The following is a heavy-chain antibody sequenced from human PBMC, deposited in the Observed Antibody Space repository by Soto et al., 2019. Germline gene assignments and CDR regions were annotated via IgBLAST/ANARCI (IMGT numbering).Heavy chain of an antibody. CDR2: IIPILGMA. D-gene: IGHD3-10*01. CDR3: ARDLEDYYGSGNYYMDV. Sequence: QVQLVQSGAEVKKPGSSVKVSCKASGGTFSSYSISWVRQAPGQGLEWMGRIIPILGMANYAQKFQGRVTVTADKSTSTAYMELSSLRSEDTAVYYCARDLEDYYGSGNYYMDVWGKGTTVTVSS. V-gene: IGHV1-69*04. CDR1: GGTFSSYS. J-gene: IGHJ6*03.